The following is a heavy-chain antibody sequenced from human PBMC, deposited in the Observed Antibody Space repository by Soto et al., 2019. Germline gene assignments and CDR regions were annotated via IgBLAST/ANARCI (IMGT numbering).Heavy chain of an antibody. V-gene: IGHV3-30*18. Sequence: QVKLVESGGGVVQPGRSLRLSCAASGFIFSRHGMHWVRQAPGKGLEWVAAISYDGSNKYYVDSVKGRFTISRDNSKNTLYLQMNSLRAEDTAVYFCAKEEVKYCSGGSCYFVSWGQGTQVTVSS. D-gene: IGHD2-15*01. CDR3: AKEEVKYCSGGSCYFVS. CDR1: GFIFSRHG. J-gene: IGHJ4*02. CDR2: ISYDGSNK.